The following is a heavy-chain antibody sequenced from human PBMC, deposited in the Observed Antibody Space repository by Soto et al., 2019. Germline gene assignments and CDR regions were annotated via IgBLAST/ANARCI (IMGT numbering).Heavy chain of an antibody. CDR2: ISSSSSYI. D-gene: IGHD3-10*01. CDR1: GFTFSSYS. J-gene: IGHJ3*02. Sequence: EVQLVESGGGLVKPGGSLRLSCAASGFTFSSYSMNWVRQAPGKGLEWVSSISSSSSYIYYADSVKGRFTISRDNAKNSLYLQMNSLRAEDTAVYYCARDKPNYGSGSYSIHDAFDIWGQGTMVTVSS. CDR3: ARDKPNYGSGSYSIHDAFDI. V-gene: IGHV3-21*01.